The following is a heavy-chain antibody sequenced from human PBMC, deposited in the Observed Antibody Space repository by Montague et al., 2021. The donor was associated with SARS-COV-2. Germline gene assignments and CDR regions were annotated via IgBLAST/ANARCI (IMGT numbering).Heavy chain of an antibody. Sequence: SLRLSCAASRLPFNDYAMHWVRQAPGKGLEWLTFISHDESNHRYADSVKGRFTISRDNSKNTLYLQMDSLRPEDTAVYYCAREGYESGSVSFDHWGQGTLVTVSS. J-gene: IGHJ4*01. CDR1: RLPFNDYA. V-gene: IGHV3-30*04. CDR2: ISHDESNH. D-gene: IGHD1-26*01. CDR3: AREGYESGSVSFDH.